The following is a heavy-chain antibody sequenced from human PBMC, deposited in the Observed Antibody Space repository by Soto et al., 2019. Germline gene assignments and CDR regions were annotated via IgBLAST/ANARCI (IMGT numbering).Heavy chain of an antibody. V-gene: IGHV3-23*01. CDR2: ISGSGGST. J-gene: IGHJ4*02. CDR3: TKDIRFFYGTDY. Sequence: EVQLLESGGGLVQPGGSLRLSCAASGFTFNNYAMSWVRQAPGKGLEWVSAISGSGGSTYYADSVKGRFTISRDNSKNTLYLQMNSLRAEDTAVYYCTKDIRFFYGTDYWGQGTLVTVSS. CDR1: GFTFNNYA. D-gene: IGHD3-3*01.